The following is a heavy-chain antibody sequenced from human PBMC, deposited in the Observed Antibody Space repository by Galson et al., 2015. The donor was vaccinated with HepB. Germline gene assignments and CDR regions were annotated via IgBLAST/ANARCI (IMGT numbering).Heavy chain of an antibody. CDR2: IYYSGST. D-gene: IGHD1-26*01. CDR3: ARAGGSYGCYYYGMDV. CDR1: GGSVSSGSYY. Sequence: SETLSLTCTVSGGSVSSGSYYWSWIRQPPGKRLEWIGSIYYSGSTYYNPSLKSRVTISVDTSKNQFSLKLNSVTAADTAVYYCARAGGSYGCYYYGMDVWGQGTTVTVSS. V-gene: IGHV4-61*01. J-gene: IGHJ6*02.